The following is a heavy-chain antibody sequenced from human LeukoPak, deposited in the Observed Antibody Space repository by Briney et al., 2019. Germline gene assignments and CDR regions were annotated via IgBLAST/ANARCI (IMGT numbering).Heavy chain of an antibody. CDR3: AKAYYDFWSGNYYYYMDV. J-gene: IGHJ6*03. CDR2: ISGSGGST. CDR1: GFTFSSYA. D-gene: IGHD3-3*01. V-gene: IGHV3-23*01. Sequence: PGGSLRLSCAASGFTFSSYAMSWVRQAPGKGLEWVSAISGSGGSTYYADSVKGRFTISRDNSKNTLYLQMNSLRAEDTAAYYCAKAYYDFWSGNYYYYMDVWGKGTTVTVSS.